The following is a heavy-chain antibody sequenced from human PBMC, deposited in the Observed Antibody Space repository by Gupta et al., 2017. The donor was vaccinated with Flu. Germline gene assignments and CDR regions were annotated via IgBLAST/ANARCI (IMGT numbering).Heavy chain of an antibody. V-gene: IGHV1-8*01. CDR3: ARLYKFGAAILFRGVIARYYMDV. D-gene: IGHD3-10*01. Sequence: QVQLVQSGAEVKKPGASVNVSCKASGYPFTSYVINWFRQSTGHGLEWMGWMNPNSGNTGYAQKCQGRVTRTRNTSISTAYMELSSLRYEDTAVYYCARLYKFGAAILFRGVIARYYMDVWGKGTTVTVSS. CDR1: GYPFTSYV. CDR2: MNPNSGNT. J-gene: IGHJ6*03.